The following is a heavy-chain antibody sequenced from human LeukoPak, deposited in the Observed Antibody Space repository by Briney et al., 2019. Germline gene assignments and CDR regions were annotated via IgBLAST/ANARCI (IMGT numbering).Heavy chain of an antibody. CDR1: GYTFTSYG. CDR3: ARDMWWELLDSYYMDV. J-gene: IGHJ6*03. Sequence: ASVKVSCRASGYTFTSYGIRWVRQAPGQGLEWMGWISAYKGNTNYAQKLQGRVTMTTDPSTSTAYMELRSLRSDDTAVYYCARDMWWELLDSYYMDVWGKGTTVTVSS. V-gene: IGHV1-18*01. CDR2: ISAYKGNT. D-gene: IGHD1-26*01.